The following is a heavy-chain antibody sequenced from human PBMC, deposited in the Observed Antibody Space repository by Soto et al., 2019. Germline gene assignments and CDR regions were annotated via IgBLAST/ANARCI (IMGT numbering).Heavy chain of an antibody. CDR2: IWYDGRNK. Sequence: QVQLVESGGGVVQPGRSLRLSCAASGFTFSSYGMHWVRQAPGKGLEWVAVIWYDGRNKYYADSVKGRFTISRDNSKNTLYLQMNSLRAEDTAVYYCARTDYGGTYCGYWGQGTLVTVSS. CDR1: GFTFSSYG. J-gene: IGHJ4*02. V-gene: IGHV3-33*01. D-gene: IGHD4-17*01. CDR3: ARTDYGGTYCGY.